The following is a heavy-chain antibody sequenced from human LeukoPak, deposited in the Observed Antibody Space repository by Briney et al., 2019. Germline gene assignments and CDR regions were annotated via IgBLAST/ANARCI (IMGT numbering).Heavy chain of an antibody. CDR2: ISAYNGNT. Sequence: GSSVKVSCKASGGTFSSYAIGWARQAPGQGLEWMGWISAYNGNTNYAQKLQGRVTMTTDTSTSTAYMELRSLRSDDTAVYYCARRRVTTDDYWGQGTLVTVSS. J-gene: IGHJ4*02. CDR1: GGTFSSYA. D-gene: IGHD4-17*01. CDR3: ARRRVTTDDY. V-gene: IGHV1-18*01.